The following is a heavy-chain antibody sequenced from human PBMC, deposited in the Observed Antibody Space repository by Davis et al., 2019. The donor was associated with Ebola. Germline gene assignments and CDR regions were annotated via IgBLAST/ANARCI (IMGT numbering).Heavy chain of an antibody. CDR1: GFTFSSYT. V-gene: IGHV3-23*01. Sequence: PGGSLRLSCAASGFTFSSYTMSWVRQAPGKGLEWVSTITGSTGSTYYGDSVKGRFTISRDNSKNTLYLQMNSLRAEDTAVYYCAALKVTTGDYWGQGTLVTVSS. CDR2: ITGSTGST. CDR3: AALKVTTGDY. D-gene: IGHD4-11*01. J-gene: IGHJ4*02.